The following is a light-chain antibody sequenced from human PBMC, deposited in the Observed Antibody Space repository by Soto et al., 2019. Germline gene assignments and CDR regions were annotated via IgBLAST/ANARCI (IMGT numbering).Light chain of an antibody. J-gene: IGKJ3*01. CDR2: DAS. V-gene: IGKV1-33*01. Sequence: DIQMTQSPSSLSASVGDRVTITCQASQDISNYLNWYQQKPGKAPKLLIYDASNLETVVPSRFSGSGSGTDFTFTISSLQPEDIATYYCQQYDNLPRFTFGPGTKVDIK. CDR1: QDISNY. CDR3: QQYDNLPRFT.